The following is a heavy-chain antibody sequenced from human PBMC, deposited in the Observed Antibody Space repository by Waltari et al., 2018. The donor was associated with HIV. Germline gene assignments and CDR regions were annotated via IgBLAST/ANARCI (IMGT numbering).Heavy chain of an antibody. Sequence: EVQLVESGGGLVQPGGSLRLSCAASGFTFSSYWMHWVRQAPGKGLVWVSRNNSDGSLTSHSDSVKGRFTISRDNARNTLYLQMNSLGAEDTAIYYCAKGGTSGYTFGFGRWGQGTLVTVSS. D-gene: IGHD5-18*01. CDR2: NNSDGSLT. J-gene: IGHJ1*01. V-gene: IGHV3-74*01. CDR3: AKGGTSGYTFGFGR. CDR1: GFTFSSYW.